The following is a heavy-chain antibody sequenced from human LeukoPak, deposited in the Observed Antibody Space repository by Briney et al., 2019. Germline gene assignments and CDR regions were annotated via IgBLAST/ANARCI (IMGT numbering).Heavy chain of an antibody. CDR1: GFTFSSYN. CDR2: ISSSSSYI. J-gene: IGHJ4*02. D-gene: IGHD1-26*01. CDR3: AREGGSFLRYFDS. Sequence: GGSLRLSCAASGFTFSSYNMNWVRQAPGKGLEWVSSISSSSSYIYYADSLKGRFTISRDNANNSLYLQMNSLRAEDTAVYFCAREGGSFLRYFDSWGQGTLVTVSS. V-gene: IGHV3-21*01.